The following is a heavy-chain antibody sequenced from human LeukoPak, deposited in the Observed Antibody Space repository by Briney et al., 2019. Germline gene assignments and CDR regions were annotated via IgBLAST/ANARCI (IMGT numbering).Heavy chain of an antibody. CDR2: IYYSGST. D-gene: IGHD5-12*01. Sequence: SETLSLTCTVSGGSISSYYWSWIRQPPGKGLGWIGYIYYSGSTNHNPSLKSRVTISADTSKNQFSLKLSSVTAADTAVYYCARGSGYDPFPDYWGQGTLVTVSS. V-gene: IGHV4-59*01. CDR3: ARGSGYDPFPDY. J-gene: IGHJ4*02. CDR1: GGSISSYY.